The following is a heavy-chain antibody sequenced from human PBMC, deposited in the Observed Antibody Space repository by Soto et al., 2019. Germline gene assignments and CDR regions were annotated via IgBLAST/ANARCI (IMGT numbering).Heavy chain of an antibody. CDR3: ARDRLARSFYLRGAFDI. CDR2: IWYDGSTQ. Sequence: QVQLVESGGGVVQPGRSLRLSCAASGFTLSNYGMHWVRQGPGKGLEWVAVIWYDGSTQYYADSVKGRFAISRDNSNNTLYLQMNSLRAEDTAVYYCARDRLARSFYLRGAFDIWGQGTEVTVSS. D-gene: IGHD3-3*02. CDR1: GFTLSNYG. J-gene: IGHJ3*02. V-gene: IGHV3-33*01.